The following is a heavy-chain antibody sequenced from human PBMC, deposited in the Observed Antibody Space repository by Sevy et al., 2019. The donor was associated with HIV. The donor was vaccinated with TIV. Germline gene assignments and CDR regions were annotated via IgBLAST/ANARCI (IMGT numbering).Heavy chain of an antibody. CDR1: GFTFDEFA. D-gene: IGHD3-10*01. CDR2: INWDSGAI. J-gene: IGHJ6*02. Sequence: GGSLRLSCAASGFTFDEFAMHWVRQVPGKGLEWVSGINWDSGAIGYADSVKGRFTTSRDKAKKSLYLQMNSLRGEDTALYYCAKDIRYSYGRGMDVWGQGTTVTVSS. CDR3: AKDIRYSYGRGMDV. V-gene: IGHV3-9*01.